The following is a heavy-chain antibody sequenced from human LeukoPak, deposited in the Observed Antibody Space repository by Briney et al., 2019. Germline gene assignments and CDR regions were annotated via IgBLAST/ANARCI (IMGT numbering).Heavy chain of an antibody. D-gene: IGHD6-13*01. CDR1: GLTISNYA. CDR3: SKGRASGLVDWLDP. J-gene: IGHJ5*02. Sequence: GGSLRLSCAASGLTISNYAMMWVRQAPGKGLEWVSTLTGDGSTFYAASVRGRFTFFRDDSKSTLFLQMNSLAAEDTAVYYCSKGRASGLVDWLDPWGQGTLVTVSS. V-gene: IGHV3-23*01. CDR2: LTGDGST.